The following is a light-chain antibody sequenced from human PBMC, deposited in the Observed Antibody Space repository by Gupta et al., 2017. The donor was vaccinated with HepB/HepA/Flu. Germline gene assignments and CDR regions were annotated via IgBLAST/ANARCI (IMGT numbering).Light chain of an antibody. CDR2: DVS. Sequence: DIQMTQSPSSLSASVGDRVTTTCRASQDIRNYLNWYQQKPGKAPQVLIYDVSNLERRVPSRYSRSGSGTDFHMTSSSLQPDVIATYFCQQYDGLPYTFGQGTRLEI. J-gene: IGKJ2*01. CDR1: QDIRNY. V-gene: IGKV1-33*01. CDR3: QQYDGLPYT.